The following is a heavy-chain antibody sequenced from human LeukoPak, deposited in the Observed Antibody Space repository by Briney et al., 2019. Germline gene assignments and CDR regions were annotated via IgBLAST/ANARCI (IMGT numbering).Heavy chain of an antibody. CDR1: TFFINSYT. CDR3: AELGITMIGGV. Sequence: GGSLRLSCSASTFFINSYTMTWVRQAPGKGLEWLSSINGNSAYIYYADSVKGRFTISRDNAKNSVYLQMNNLRAEDTAVYYCAELGITMIGGVWGKGTTVTISS. V-gene: IGHV3-21*06. D-gene: IGHD3-10*02. J-gene: IGHJ6*04. CDR2: INGNSAYI.